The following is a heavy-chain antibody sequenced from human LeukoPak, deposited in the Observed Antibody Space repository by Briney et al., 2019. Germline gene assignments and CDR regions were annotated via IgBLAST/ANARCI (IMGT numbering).Heavy chain of an antibody. CDR3: ASGVGQWLAWY. D-gene: IGHD6-19*01. J-gene: IGHJ4*02. CDR2: IIPIFGTA. Sequence: ASVKVSCKASGGTLSSYAISWVRQAPGQGLEWMGGIIPIFGTANYAQKFQGRVTITADESTSTAYMELSSLRSEDTAVYYCASGVGQWLAWYWGQGTLVTVSS. CDR1: GGTLSSYA. V-gene: IGHV1-69*13.